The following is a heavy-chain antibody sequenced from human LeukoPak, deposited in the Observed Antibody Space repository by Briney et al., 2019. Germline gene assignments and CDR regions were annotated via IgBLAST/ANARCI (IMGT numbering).Heavy chain of an antibody. V-gene: IGHV4-34*01. D-gene: IGHD2-15*01. CDR3: ARGGRFAPIVVVVAATQLMDV. J-gene: IGHJ6*04. CDR1: GGSFGAYY. Sequence: KPSETLSLTXAVYGGSFGAYYWSWIRQPPGKGLEWIWEINLSGSTNDNPSLKSRVTMSVDTSKNQFSLKLNSVTAADTAVYYCARGGRFAPIVVVVAATQLMDVWGKGTTVTVSS. CDR2: INLSGST.